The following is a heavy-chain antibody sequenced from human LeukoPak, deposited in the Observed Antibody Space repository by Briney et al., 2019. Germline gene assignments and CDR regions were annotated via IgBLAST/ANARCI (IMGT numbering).Heavy chain of an antibody. D-gene: IGHD3-22*01. CDR3: VKAGGTFGHYYDSSGSFDF. Sequence: GGSLRLPCEASGFSFISYAMSWFRRPPGRGREWVSAFSGSGSSTYYADSVKGRFTISRDNAKNTLFLQMNSLRAEDTAVYYCVKAGGTFGHYYDSSGSFDFWGQGTLVTVSS. CDR1: GFSFISYA. V-gene: IGHV3-23*01. CDR2: FSGSGSST. J-gene: IGHJ4*02.